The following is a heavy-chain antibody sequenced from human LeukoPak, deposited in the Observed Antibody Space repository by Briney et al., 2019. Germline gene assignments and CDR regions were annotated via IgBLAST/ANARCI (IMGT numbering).Heavy chain of an antibody. CDR3: ARQMKWPAYYFDY. CDR2: IYYSGST. Sequence: PSETLSLTCTVSSGSISSYYWSWIRQPPGKGLEWIGYIYYSGSTNYNPSLKSRVTISVDTSKNQFSLKLSSVTAADTAVYYCARQMKWPAYYFDYWGQGTLVTVSS. D-gene: IGHD5-12*01. CDR1: SGSISSYY. J-gene: IGHJ4*02. V-gene: IGHV4-59*08.